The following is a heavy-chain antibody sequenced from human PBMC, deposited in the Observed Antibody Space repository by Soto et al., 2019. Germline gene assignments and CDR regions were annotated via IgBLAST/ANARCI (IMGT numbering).Heavy chain of an antibody. J-gene: IGHJ4*02. D-gene: IGHD7-27*01. Sequence: SLRLSCAASGFTFSSYEMNWVRQAPGKGLEWVSYISSSGSTIYYADSVKGRFTISRDNAKNSLYLQMNSLRAEDTAVYYCARDRHPRKLGDPFDSWGQGTLVTVSS. CDR1: GFTFSSYE. V-gene: IGHV3-48*03. CDR3: ARDRHPRKLGDPFDS. CDR2: ISSSGSTI.